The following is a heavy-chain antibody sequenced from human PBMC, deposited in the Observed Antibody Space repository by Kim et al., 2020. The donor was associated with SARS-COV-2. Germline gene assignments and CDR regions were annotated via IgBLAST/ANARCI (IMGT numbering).Heavy chain of an antibody. CDR3: ARSHTSGWYGMDV. CDR2: INTGDGDT. J-gene: IGHJ6*02. V-gene: IGHV1-3*04. D-gene: IGHD6-19*01. Sequence: ASVKVSCKASGYTFTTYAIHWVRQAPGQRLEWMGWINTGDGDTKYSQKFQGRVTISRDTTASTAYMELSSLTSEDTAVYYYARSHTSGWYGMDVWGQGTT. CDR1: GYTFTTYA.